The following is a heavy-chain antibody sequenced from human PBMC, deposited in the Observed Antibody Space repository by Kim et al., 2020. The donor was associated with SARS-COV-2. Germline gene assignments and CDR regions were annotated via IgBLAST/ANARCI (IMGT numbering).Heavy chain of an antibody. D-gene: IGHD3-16*01. CDR2: ISANNGNT. CDR3: ARGPAGGPTADFFY. J-gene: IGHJ4*02. Sequence: ASVKVSCKASGYTFTNYGITWVRQAPGQGLEWMGWISANNGNTNYAQNLQGRVTLTTDTSTTTAYMELRSLRSDDTAVYYCARGPAGGPTADFFYWGQGTLVTVSS. CDR1: GYTFTNYG. V-gene: IGHV1-18*01.